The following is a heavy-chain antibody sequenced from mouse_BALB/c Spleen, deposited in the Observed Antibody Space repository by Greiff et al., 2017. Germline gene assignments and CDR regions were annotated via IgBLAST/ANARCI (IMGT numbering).Heavy chain of an antibody. V-gene: IGHV1S81*02. Sequence: VQLQQSGAELVKPGASVKLSCKASGYTFTSYYMYWVKQRPGQGLEWIGEINPSNGGTNFNEKFKSKATLTVDKSSSTAYMQLSSLTSEDSAVYYCTRRAGNYVDYWGQGTTLTVSS. CDR1: GYTFTSYY. CDR2: INPSNGGT. J-gene: IGHJ2*01. CDR3: TRRAGNYVDY.